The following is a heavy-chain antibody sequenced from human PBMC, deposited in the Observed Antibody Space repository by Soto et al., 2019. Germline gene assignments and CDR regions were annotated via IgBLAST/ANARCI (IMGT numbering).Heavy chain of an antibody. CDR2: RSYDGTNE. CDR1: PISHSRFG. CDR3: SKDHRGYSYYFDL. Sequence: SMRLSCVPCPISHSRFGMHCLRQDPGKELEWGSVRSYDGTNENYSDSVKGRFTISRDNSKNTLYLQMNSLRAEDTAIYYCSKDHRGYSYYFDLWGQGTLVTVSS. D-gene: IGHD5-18*01. J-gene: IGHJ4*02. V-gene: IGHV3-30*18.